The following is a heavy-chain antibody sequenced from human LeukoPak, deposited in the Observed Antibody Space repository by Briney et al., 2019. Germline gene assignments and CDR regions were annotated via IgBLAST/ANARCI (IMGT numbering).Heavy chain of an antibody. CDR2: ISYDGSNK. CDR3: AKEYSSSSRPE. D-gene: IGHD6-6*01. Sequence: PGGSLRLSCAASGFTFDHYGMTWVRQAPGKGLEWVAVISYDGSNKYYADSVKGRFTISRDNSKNTLYLQMNSLRAKDTAVYYCAKEYSSSSRPEWGQGTLVTVSS. V-gene: IGHV3-30*18. J-gene: IGHJ4*02. CDR1: GFTFDHYG.